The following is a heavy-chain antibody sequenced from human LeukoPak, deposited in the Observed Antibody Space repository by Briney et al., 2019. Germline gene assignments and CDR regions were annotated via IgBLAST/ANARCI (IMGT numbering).Heavy chain of an antibody. CDR1: GGSINSYY. J-gene: IGHJ5*02. CDR3: AREEIRSWFDP. V-gene: IGHV4-59*01. D-gene: IGHD5-24*01. CDR2: IHYSGSS. Sequence: SETLSLTCTVSGGSINSYYWSWIRQPPGRGLEWIGSIHYSGSSSYNPSLRSRVTISVDKSKNQFSLKLSSVTAADTAVYYCAREEIRSWFDPWGQGTLVTVSS.